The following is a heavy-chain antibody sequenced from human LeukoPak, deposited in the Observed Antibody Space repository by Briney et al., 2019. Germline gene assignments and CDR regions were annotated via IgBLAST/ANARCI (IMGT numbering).Heavy chain of an antibody. Sequence: GVLRLSCAASGFSVSSNYVSWVRQAPGKGLEWVSVIYSGGTTYYADSIKGRFTISRDNSKNTLYLQMNSLRAEDSAVYYCAKNYGSGSSVKYYYYMDVWGKGTTVTVSS. J-gene: IGHJ6*03. D-gene: IGHD3-10*01. V-gene: IGHV3-53*01. CDR3: AKNYGSGSSVKYYYYMDV. CDR2: IYSGGTT. CDR1: GFSVSSNY.